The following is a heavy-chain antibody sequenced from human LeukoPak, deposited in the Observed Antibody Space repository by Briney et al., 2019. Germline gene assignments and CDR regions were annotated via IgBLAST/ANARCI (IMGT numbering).Heavy chain of an antibody. CDR1: GYTFTGYY. CDR2: INPNSGGT. V-gene: IGHV1-2*02. D-gene: IGHD3-9*01. J-gene: IGHJ4*02. CDR3: ARSHLDYDILTDYPGY. Sequence: ASVKVSCKASGYTFTGYYMHWVRQAPGHGLEWMGWINPNSGGTNYAQKFQGRVTMTRDTSISTAYMELSRLRSDDTAVYYCARSHLDYDILTDYPGYWGQGTLVTVSS.